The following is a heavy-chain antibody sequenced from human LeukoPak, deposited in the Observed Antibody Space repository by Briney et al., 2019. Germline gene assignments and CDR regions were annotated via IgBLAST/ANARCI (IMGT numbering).Heavy chain of an antibody. J-gene: IGHJ5*02. Sequence: ASVKVSCKASGYTFTGHYMHWVRQAPGQGLEWMGWISAYNGNTNYAQKLQGRVTMTTDTSTSTAYMELSSLRSEDTAVYYCAPLAVGLNWFDPWGQGTLVTVSS. CDR1: GYTFTGHY. D-gene: IGHD1-26*01. V-gene: IGHV1-18*04. CDR2: ISAYNGNT. CDR3: APLAVGLNWFDP.